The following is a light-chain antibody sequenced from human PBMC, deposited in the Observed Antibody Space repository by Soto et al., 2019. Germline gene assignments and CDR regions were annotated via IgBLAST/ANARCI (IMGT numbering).Light chain of an antibody. J-gene: IGLJ2*01. V-gene: IGLV1-40*01. CDR2: DNT. Sequence: QSVLTQPPSVSGAPGPRVTITCTGSSSNIGSNSDVHWYQQLPGTAPKLLIYDNTNRPSGVPDRFSGSKSGTSASLAITGLQAEDEADYYCQSYDRSLSGDVVFGGGTKLTVL. CDR3: QSYDRSLSGDVV. CDR1: SSNIGSNSD.